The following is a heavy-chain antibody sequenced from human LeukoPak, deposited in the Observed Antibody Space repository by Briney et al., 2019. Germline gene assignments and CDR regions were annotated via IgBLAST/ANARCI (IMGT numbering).Heavy chain of an antibody. D-gene: IGHD6-6*01. CDR1: GFSFNSYW. V-gene: IGHV3-7*03. J-gene: IGHJ4*02. CDR2: IKQDGSEK. Sequence: GSLRLSCAASGFSFNSYWMSWVRQAPGKGLEWVANIKQDGSEKYYVDSVKGRFTISRDNAKNSLFLQMNSLRAEDTAVYYCARGELVPNYWGQGTLVTVSS. CDR3: ARGELVPNY.